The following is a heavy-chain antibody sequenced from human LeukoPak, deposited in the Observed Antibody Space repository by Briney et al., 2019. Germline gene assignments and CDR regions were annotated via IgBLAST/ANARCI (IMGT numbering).Heavy chain of an antibody. CDR3: ARDFFCSSTSCYATNYYMDV. J-gene: IGHJ6*03. V-gene: IGHV3-30*02. Sequence: GGSLRLSCAASGFTFSSYGMHWVRQAPGKGLEWVAFIRYDGSNKYYADSVKGRFTISRDNAKNSLYLQMNNLRAEDTAVYYCARDFFCSSTSCYATNYYMDVWGKGTTVTVSS. D-gene: IGHD2-2*01. CDR1: GFTFSSYG. CDR2: IRYDGSNK.